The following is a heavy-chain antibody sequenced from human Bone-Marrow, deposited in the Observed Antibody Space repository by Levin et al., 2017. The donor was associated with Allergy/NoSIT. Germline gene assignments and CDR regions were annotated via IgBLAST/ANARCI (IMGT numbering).Heavy chain of an antibody. CDR3: AREGESTVTMFDY. CDR1: GGSFSAHY. V-gene: IGHV4-34*01. D-gene: IGHD4-17*01. Sequence: ASETLSLTCAVYGGSFSAHYWSWIRQSPGKGLEWIGEINHTGSTNYNPSLKSRVTISVDTSKNQFSLKLTSVTAADTAVYYCAREGESTVTMFDYWGQGTLVTVSS. J-gene: IGHJ4*02. CDR2: INHTGST.